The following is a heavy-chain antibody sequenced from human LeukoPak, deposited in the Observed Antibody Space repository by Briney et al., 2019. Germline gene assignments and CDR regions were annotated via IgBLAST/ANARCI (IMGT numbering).Heavy chain of an antibody. CDR1: GFTFSSYA. D-gene: IGHD3-22*01. CDR3: ARDGSEYDSSGYYVGYYFDY. V-gene: IGHV3-30-3*01. Sequence: PGRSLRLSCAASGFTFSSYAMHWVRQAPGKGLEWVAVISYDGSNKYYADSVKGRFTISRDNSKNTLYLQMNSLRAEDTAVYYCARDGSEYDSSGYYVGYYFDYWGQGTLVTVSS. J-gene: IGHJ4*02. CDR2: ISYDGSNK.